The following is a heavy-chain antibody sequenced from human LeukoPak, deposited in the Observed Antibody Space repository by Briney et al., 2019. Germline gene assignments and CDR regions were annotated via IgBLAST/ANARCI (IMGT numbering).Heavy chain of an antibody. J-gene: IGHJ4*02. D-gene: IGHD3-10*01. CDR3: ARRFGQLLYPLDY. CDR2: ISGSGGNM. Sequence: GGSLRLSCAASGFTFSSYSMSWIRQAPGKGLDWVSSISGSGGNMYYADSVKGRFTISRDNAKSSLYLRMNSLRDEDTAVYYCARRFGQLLYPLDYWGQGTLVTVSS. V-gene: IGHV3-21*01. CDR1: GFTFSSYS.